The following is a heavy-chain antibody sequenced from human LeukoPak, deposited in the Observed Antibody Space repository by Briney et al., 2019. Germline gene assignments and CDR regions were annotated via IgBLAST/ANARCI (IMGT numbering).Heavy chain of an antibody. CDR2: IYYSGTT. Sequence: SETLSLTCTVSGGSLRSSTYYWGWIRQPPRKGREWIGCIYYSGTTYYNPSLKRRVNISVDTSKNQFSLNLSSVTAADTAVYYCASTYYYDSSGPPMGAFDIWGQGTMVTVSS. CDR3: ASTYYYDSSGPPMGAFDI. J-gene: IGHJ3*02. CDR1: GGSLRSSTYY. V-gene: IGHV4-39*01. D-gene: IGHD3-22*01.